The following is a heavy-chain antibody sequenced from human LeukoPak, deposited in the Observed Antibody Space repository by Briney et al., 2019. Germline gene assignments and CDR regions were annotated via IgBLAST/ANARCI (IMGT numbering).Heavy chain of an antibody. J-gene: IGHJ4*02. CDR2: IYTSGST. D-gene: IGHD3-10*01. CDR3: ARDASYYYGSGSPRHFDY. CDR1: GGSISSYY. Sequence: PLETLSLTCTVSGGSISSYYWSWIRQPAGKGLEWIGRIYTSGSTNYNPSLKSRVTMSVDTSKNQFSLKLSSVTAADTAVYYCARDASYYYGSGSPRHFDYWGQGTLVTVSS. V-gene: IGHV4-4*07.